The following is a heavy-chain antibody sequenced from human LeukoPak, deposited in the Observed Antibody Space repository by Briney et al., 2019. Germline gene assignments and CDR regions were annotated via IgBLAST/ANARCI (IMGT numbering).Heavy chain of an antibody. CDR1: GFTFSSYA. J-gene: IGHJ4*02. CDR3: ARAGSTSAWCYFEY. Sequence: RGRSLRLSCAASGFTFSSYAMHWVRQAPGKGLEWVALISYDGSNKYYADSVKGRFTISRDNSKNTLYLQMNSLRTEDTAVFYCARAGSTSAWCYFEYWGQGTLVTVSS. V-gene: IGHV3-30-3*01. CDR2: ISYDGSNK. D-gene: IGHD6-13*01.